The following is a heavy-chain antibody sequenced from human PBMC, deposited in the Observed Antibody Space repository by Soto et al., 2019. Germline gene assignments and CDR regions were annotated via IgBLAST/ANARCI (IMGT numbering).Heavy chain of an antibody. CDR3: AKDARDDYGSFLDY. CDR1: GFMFNSHV. V-gene: IGHV3-30*18. J-gene: IGHJ4*01. CDR2: ISPDGSNK. D-gene: IGHD4-17*01. Sequence: LRLSCAASGFMFNSHVMHWVRQTPDKGLEWVARISPDGSNKYYADSVKGRFTISRDNSKNTLYLQMNSLRAEDTAVYYCAKDARDDYGSFLDYWGQEPWSPSPQ.